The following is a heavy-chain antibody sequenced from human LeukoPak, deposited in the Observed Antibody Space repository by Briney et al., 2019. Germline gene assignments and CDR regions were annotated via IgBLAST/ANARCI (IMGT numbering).Heavy chain of an antibody. CDR2: ISSSGSTI. CDR1: RFTFSTYE. CDR3: AGGLAAGGTT. Sequence: PGGSLRLSCAASRFTFSTYEMNWVRQAPGKGLEWVSYISSSGSTIYYADSAKGRFTISRDNAKNSLYLQMNSLRAEDTAVYYCAGGLAAGGTTWGQGTLVTVSS. D-gene: IGHD6-13*01. J-gene: IGHJ5*02. V-gene: IGHV3-48*03.